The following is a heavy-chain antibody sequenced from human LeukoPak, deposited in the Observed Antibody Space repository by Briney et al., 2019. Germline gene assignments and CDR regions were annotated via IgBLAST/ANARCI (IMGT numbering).Heavy chain of an antibody. CDR2: ISYDGSNK. V-gene: IGHV3-30*03. CDR1: GFTFNNYW. CDR3: ARTVRYYDFWSGYFSYFDY. D-gene: IGHD3-3*01. J-gene: IGHJ4*02. Sequence: GGSLRLSCAASGFTFNNYWMTWVRQGPGKGLEWVAVISYDGSNKYYADSVKGRFTISRDNSKNTLYLQMNSLRAEDTAVYYCARTVRYYDFWSGYFSYFDYWGQGTLVTVSS.